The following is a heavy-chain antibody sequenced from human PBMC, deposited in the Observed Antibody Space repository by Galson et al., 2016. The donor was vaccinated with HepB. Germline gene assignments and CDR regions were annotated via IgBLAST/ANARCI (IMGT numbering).Heavy chain of an antibody. CDR3: ARRPYGDAFDI. V-gene: IGHV4-34*01. CDR1: GGSFTGYY. CDR2: IHPSGST. J-gene: IGHJ3*02. D-gene: IGHD3-16*01. Sequence: SETLSLTCGVYGGSFTGYYCNWFRQPPGMGLEWIGEIHPSGSTSYNPSLNSRVTISVDTSKNQFSLKLSSVTAADTAMYYCARRPYGDAFDIWGQGTMVTASS.